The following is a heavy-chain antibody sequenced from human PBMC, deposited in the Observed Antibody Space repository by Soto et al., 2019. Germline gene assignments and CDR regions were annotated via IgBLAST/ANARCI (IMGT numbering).Heavy chain of an antibody. J-gene: IGHJ4*02. V-gene: IGHV1-8*01. CDR1: GYSFTSLD. CDR3: ARGVTAGVDY. D-gene: IGHD1-26*01. CDR2: MHPSSGRT. Sequence: QVQLVQSGAEVREPGASVKVSCKASGYSFTSLDISWVRQTTGQGLEWMGWMHPSSGRTSYAQKFQGRVTMTSDTSINTAYMELSSLTSDDTAFYYCARGVTAGVDYWGQGTLVTVSS.